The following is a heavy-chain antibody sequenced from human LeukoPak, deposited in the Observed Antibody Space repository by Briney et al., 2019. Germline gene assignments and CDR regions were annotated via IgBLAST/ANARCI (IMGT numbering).Heavy chain of an antibody. CDR3: ARAIPGTTGYDY. J-gene: IGHJ4*02. Sequence: GGSPRLSCAASGFTFSSHAMHWVRQAPGKGLEYVSAIRSNGDTTYYANSVKGRFTISRDNSMNTLYLQMGSLRGEDTAVYYCARAIPGTTGYDYWGQGTLVSVSS. D-gene: IGHD1-1*01. CDR1: GFTFSSHA. V-gene: IGHV3-64*01. CDR2: IRSNGDTT.